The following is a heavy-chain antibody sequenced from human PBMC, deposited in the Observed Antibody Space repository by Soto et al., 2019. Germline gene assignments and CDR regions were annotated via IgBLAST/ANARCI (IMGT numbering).Heavy chain of an antibody. CDR2: ISYRGTP. J-gene: IGHJ5*02. CDR1: GGSFRSGAYY. V-gene: IGHV4-31*03. D-gene: IGHD6-13*01. CDR3: ARVSATGTRWFDP. Sequence: QVQLQESGPGLVKPSQNLSLTCTVSGGSFRSGAYYWSWVRRHPGMGLEWIGYISYRGTPYYNPSLKSRLTISVDASKNQFSLRLSSVTSADTAVYYCARVSATGTRWFDPWGQGTLVSVSS.